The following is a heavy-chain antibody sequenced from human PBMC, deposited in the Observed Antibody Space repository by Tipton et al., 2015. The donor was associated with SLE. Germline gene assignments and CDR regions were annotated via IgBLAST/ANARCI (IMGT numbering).Heavy chain of an antibody. CDR2: IYYSGGT. D-gene: IGHD2-15*01. J-gene: IGHJ2*01. CDR3: ARYSLTNWHLDL. Sequence: TLSITCTVSGGSMSTYYWSWIRLPPGKGLEWIGYIYYSGGTSYNPSLNSRVTISVDTSRNQFSLKLTSVTAADSAVYYCARYSLTNWHLDLWGRGTLVTVSS. CDR1: GGSMSTYY. V-gene: IGHV4-59*01.